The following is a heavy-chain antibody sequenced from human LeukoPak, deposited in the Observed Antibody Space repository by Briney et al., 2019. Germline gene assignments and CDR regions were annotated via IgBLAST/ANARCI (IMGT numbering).Heavy chain of an antibody. Sequence: ASVKVSCKASGYTFTSYGISWVRQAPGQGLEWMGWISAYNGNTNYAQKPQGRVTMTTDTSTSTAYMELRSLRSDDTAVYYCARDSISYGRYYYGMDVWGQGTTVTVSS. CDR2: ISAYNGNT. D-gene: IGHD5-18*01. V-gene: IGHV1-18*01. J-gene: IGHJ6*02. CDR3: ARDSISYGRYYYGMDV. CDR1: GYTFTSYG.